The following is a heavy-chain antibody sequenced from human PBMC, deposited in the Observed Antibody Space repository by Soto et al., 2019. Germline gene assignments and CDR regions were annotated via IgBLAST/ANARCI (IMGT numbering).Heavy chain of an antibody. J-gene: IGHJ5*02. CDR3: ARDKPVDEYSSSSPAGYPNWFDP. CDR1: GYTFTSYG. V-gene: IGHV1-18*01. Sequence: GASVKVSCKASGYTFTSYGISWVRQAPGQGLEWMGWISAYNGNTNYAQKLQGRVTMTTDTSTSTAYMELRSLRSDDTAVYYCARDKPVDEYSSSSPAGYPNWFDPWGQGTLVTVSS. CDR2: ISAYNGNT. D-gene: IGHD6-6*01.